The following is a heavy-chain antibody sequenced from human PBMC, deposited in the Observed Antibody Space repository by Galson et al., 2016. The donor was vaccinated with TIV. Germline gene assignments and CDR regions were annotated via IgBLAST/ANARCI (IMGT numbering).Heavy chain of an antibody. J-gene: IGHJ6*03. CDR3: AKGYMWKEDYYYMDV. Sequence: SLRLSCAASGFSFHHYTMHWVRQVPGQGLEWVALISWKDHNTYYADSVKGRFTISRDNSRNSLYLQMNSLRTEDSALYFCAKGYMWKEDYYYMDVWGKGTTVTVSS. CDR2: ISWKDHNT. CDR1: GFSFHHYT. D-gene: IGHD1-1*01. V-gene: IGHV3-43*01.